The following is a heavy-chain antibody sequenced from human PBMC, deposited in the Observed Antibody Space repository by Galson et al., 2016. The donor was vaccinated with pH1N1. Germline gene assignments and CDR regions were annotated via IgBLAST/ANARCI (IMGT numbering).Heavy chain of an antibody. J-gene: IGHJ6*02. V-gene: IGHV3-33*01. CDR1: GSSFSSSD. D-gene: IGHD1-26*01. CDR2: IWSDARIT. Sequence: SLRLSCAASGSSFSSSDMYWVRQAPGKGLEWVAVIWSDARITNYGDSVMGRFTISRNNSKKTLFLQMSSLRVEDTAVYYCARDRGGLNSMDVWGRGTTVTVSS. CDR3: ARDRGGLNSMDV.